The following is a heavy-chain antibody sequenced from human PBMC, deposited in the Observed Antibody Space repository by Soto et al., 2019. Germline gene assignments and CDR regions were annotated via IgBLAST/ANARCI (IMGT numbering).Heavy chain of an antibody. CDR1: GFTFTSSA. V-gene: IGHV1-58*01. Sequence: SVKVSCKASGFTFTSSAVQWVRQARGQRLEWIGWIVVGSGNTNYAQKFQERVTITRDMSTSTAYMELSSLRSEDTAVYYCAASESSSSFVHYYGIDVWGQGTTVTVSS. J-gene: IGHJ6*02. CDR3: AASESSSSFVHYYGIDV. D-gene: IGHD6-6*01. CDR2: IVVGSGNT.